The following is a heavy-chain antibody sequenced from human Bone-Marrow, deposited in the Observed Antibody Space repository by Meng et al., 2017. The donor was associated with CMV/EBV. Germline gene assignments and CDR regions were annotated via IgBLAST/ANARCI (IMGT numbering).Heavy chain of an antibody. CDR2: ISAYNGNT. Sequence: ASVKVSCKASGYTFSNYGIIWVRQAPGQGLEWMGWISAYNGNTKSAREFQGRVTMTTDTSTSTAYMELSRLRSDDTVVYYCARERPADYTTNSRHGYYFDYWGQGTLVTVSS. D-gene: IGHD4-11*01. CDR3: ARERPADYTTNSRHGYYFDY. CDR1: GYTFSNYG. V-gene: IGHV1-18*01. J-gene: IGHJ4*02.